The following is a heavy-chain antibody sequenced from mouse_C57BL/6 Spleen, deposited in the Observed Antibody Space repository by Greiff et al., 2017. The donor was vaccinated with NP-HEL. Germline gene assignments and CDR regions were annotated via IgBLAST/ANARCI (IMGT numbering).Heavy chain of an antibody. V-gene: IGHV7-3*01. CDR1: GFTFTDYY. D-gene: IGHD4-1*02. CDR2: IRNKANGYTT. J-gene: IGHJ1*03. Sequence: EVKVVESGGGLVQPGGSLSLSCAASGFTFTDYYMSWVRQPPGKALEWLGFIRNKANGYTTEYSASVKGRFTISRDNSQSILYLQMNALRAEDSATYYCARPTGVYWYFDVWGTGTTVTVSS. CDR3: ARPTGVYWYFDV.